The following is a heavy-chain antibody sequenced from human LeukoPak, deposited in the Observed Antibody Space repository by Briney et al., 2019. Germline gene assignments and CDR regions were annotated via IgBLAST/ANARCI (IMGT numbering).Heavy chain of an antibody. V-gene: IGHV3-64D*06. CDR1: GFTFKSYS. D-gene: IGHD3-3*01. CDR3: FKVAYDFWIGQTSMGFSYGLDV. CDR2: ISRNGDRT. J-gene: IGHJ6*02. Sequence: GGSLRLSCSASGFTFKSYSMHWVRQPPGKGLEYVSVISRNGDRTNYADSVKGRFTISRDDSKNTLYLQMSSLRPEDTAVYYCFKVAYDFWIGQTSMGFSYGLDVWGEGATV.